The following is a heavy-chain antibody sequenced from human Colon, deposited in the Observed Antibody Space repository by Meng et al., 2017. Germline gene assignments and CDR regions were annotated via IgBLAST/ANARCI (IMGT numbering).Heavy chain of an antibody. CDR3: ARDQETYNSGTGRFYPRPNYGIDV. D-gene: IGHD3-10*01. Sequence: GESLKISCAASGFTFSSYSMNWVRQAPGKGLEWVSSISSSSSYIYYTDSVKGRFTISRDNAKNSLYLQMNSLRAEDTAVYYCARDQETYNSGTGRFYPRPNYGIDVWGQGTMVTVSS. CDR2: ISSSSSYI. CDR1: GFTFSSYS. J-gene: IGHJ6*02. V-gene: IGHV3-21*01.